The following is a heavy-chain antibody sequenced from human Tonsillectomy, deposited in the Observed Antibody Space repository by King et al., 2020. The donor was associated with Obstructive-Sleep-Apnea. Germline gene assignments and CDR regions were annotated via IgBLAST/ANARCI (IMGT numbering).Heavy chain of an antibody. Sequence: VQLVESGGGLVQPGRSLRLSCTTSGFSFGDSLMTWFRQTPGKGLEWVGFIRDKVFGGTTEYAASVKGRFTISRDDSKSTVYLQIHSLKTEDTAVYYCTKATVTIDDWGQGTMVTVSS. D-gene: IGHD4-17*01. CDR1: GFSFGDSL. V-gene: IGHV3-49*03. J-gene: IGHJ4*02. CDR3: TKATVTIDD. CDR2: IRDKVFGGTT.